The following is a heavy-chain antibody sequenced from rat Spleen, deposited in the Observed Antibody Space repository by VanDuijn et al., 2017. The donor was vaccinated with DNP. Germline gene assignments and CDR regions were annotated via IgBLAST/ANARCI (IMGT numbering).Heavy chain of an antibody. CDR1: GFTFTDFW. V-gene: IGHV5-58*01. CDR3: AREAAFDY. Sequence: EVQLVETGGGLVQPGRSLKLSCIASGFTFTDFWMYWIRQSPGKGLEWVASINTDGDSTYYPDSVAGRFTISRDNARNTVYLQMSSLRSEDTATYYCAREAAFDYWGPGTMVTVSS. J-gene: IGHJ1*01. CDR2: INTDGDST.